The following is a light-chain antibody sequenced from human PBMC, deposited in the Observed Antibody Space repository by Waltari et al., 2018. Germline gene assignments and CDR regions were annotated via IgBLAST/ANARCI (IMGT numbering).Light chain of an antibody. Sequence: EIVMTQSPGTLSVSPGERATLSCWASQSIRSNLAWYQQKPGQAPRLLIYGASTRATGIPARFSGSGSGTDFTPTISSLQSEDLAVYYCQQYENWPPITFGGGTKVEIK. J-gene: IGKJ4*01. CDR2: GAS. CDR1: QSIRSN. CDR3: QQYENWPPIT. V-gene: IGKV3-15*01.